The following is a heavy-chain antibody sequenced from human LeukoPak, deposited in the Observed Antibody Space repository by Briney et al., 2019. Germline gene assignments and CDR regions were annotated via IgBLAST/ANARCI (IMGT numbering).Heavy chain of an antibody. V-gene: IGHV1-2*02. D-gene: IGHD1-26*01. CDR2: INPNSGGT. J-gene: IGHJ5*02. CDR3: AAGWEKKNWFDP. Sequence: ASVKVSCKASGYTFTGYYMQWMRQAPGQGLEWMGWINPNSGGTNYAQKFQGRVTMTRDTSISTAYMELSRLRSDDTAVYYCAAGWEKKNWFDPWGQGTLVTVSS. CDR1: GYTFTGYY.